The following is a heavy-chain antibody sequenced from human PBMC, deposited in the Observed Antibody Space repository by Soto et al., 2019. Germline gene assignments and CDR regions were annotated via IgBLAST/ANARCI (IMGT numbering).Heavy chain of an antibody. J-gene: IGHJ5*02. Sequence: SETLSLTCTVSGGSLSSYYWTWIRQSPGKGLEWIGYVYFSGNTNYNPSLKSRVTISIDTSKNQFSLRLASVTAADAAFYYCGSVRPSGYVLSWGQGTLVTVSS. CDR3: GSVRPSGYVLS. D-gene: IGHD6-25*01. CDR2: VYFSGNT. V-gene: IGHV4-59*01. CDR1: GGSLSSYY.